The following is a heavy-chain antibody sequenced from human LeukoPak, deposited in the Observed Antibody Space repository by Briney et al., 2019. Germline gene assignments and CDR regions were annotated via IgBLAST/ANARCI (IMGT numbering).Heavy chain of an antibody. D-gene: IGHD3-10*01. CDR1: GYTFTGYY. CDR3: ARDGSVTLVRGVIFY. V-gene: IGHV1-2*02. J-gene: IGHJ4*02. Sequence: ASVKVSCKASGYTFTGYYMHWVRQAPGQGLEWMGWINPNSGGTNYAQKFQGRVTMTRDTSISTAYMELSSLRSEDTAVYYCARDGSVTLVRGVIFYWGQGTLVTVSS. CDR2: INPNSGGT.